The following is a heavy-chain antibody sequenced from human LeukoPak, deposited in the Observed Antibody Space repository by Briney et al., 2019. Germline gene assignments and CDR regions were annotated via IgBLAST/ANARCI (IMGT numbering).Heavy chain of an antibody. CDR1: DGSITNYD. D-gene: IGHD3-16*01. CDR3: TRGAGWLIDY. V-gene: IGHV4-59*01. Sequence: PSETLSLTCTVSDGSITNYDRSWVRQPPGKGLEWIGYFYNSGRSTYNPSLKSRVTISADTSKNHFSLKLNSVTTADTAVYYCTRGAGWLIDYWGQGILVTVSS. CDR2: FYNSGRS. J-gene: IGHJ4*02.